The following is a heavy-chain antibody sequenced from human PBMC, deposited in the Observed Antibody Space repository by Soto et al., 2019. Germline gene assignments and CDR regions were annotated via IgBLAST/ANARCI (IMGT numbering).Heavy chain of an antibody. CDR1: GYSFTSFW. J-gene: IGHJ4*02. CDR3: ARMDSSDLGIDY. D-gene: IGHD3-22*01. Sequence: GESLKISCKGSGYSFTSFWIAWVRQMPGKGLEWMGIIYPGDSATTYSPPFQGQVTISADKSISTAYLQWSGLKASDTAMYYRARMDSSDLGIDYWGQGTLVTVSS. CDR2: IYPGDSAT. V-gene: IGHV5-51*01.